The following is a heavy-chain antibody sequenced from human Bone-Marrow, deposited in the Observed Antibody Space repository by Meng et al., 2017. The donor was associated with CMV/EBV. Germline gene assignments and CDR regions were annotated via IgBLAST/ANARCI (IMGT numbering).Heavy chain of an antibody. Sequence: GEYLELPCAASGFTFSCYDMSWVRQAPGKGLEWVSTISASSVYSYYADSVKGRFTITRDSSKNTLYLQKNSLRAEDTALYCCAQCRGGRLRYFFDSWGQGAQVTGSS. CDR3: AQCRGGRLRYFFDS. CDR1: GFTFSCYD. V-gene: IGHV3-23*01. D-gene: IGHD4-17*01. CDR2: ISASSVYS. J-gene: IGHJ4*02.